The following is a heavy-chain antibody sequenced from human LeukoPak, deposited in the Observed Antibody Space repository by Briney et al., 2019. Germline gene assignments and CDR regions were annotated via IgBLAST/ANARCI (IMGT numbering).Heavy chain of an antibody. CDR3: ARSQTGGTFDY. CDR2: VCYNGTT. D-gene: IGHD1-26*01. Sequence: SETLSLTCSVSGDSISSYFWAWIRQPPGKGLEWIGYVCYNGTTNYNPSLRNRVAISIDTSKNQFPLKLNSATPEDTAVYYCARSQTGGTFDYWGQGALVTVSS. V-gene: IGHV4-59*12. J-gene: IGHJ4*02. CDR1: GDSISSYF.